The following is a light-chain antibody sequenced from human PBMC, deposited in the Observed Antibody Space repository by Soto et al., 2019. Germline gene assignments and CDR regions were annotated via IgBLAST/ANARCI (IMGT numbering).Light chain of an antibody. V-gene: IGKV1-39*01. J-gene: IGKJ1*01. CDR2: SAS. CDR1: QTISAF. Sequence: IQLTQSPSSLSASVGDRVTITCRASQTISAFLNWYQHKPGKAPELLIFSASKLQTGVPSRFSGRGSGTAFTLTITSLRPEDFATYYCQQTYSPPGTFGQGTKVDIK. CDR3: QQTYSPPGT.